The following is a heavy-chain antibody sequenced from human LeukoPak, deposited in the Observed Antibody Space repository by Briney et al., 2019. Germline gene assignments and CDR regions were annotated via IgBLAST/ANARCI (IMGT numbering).Heavy chain of an antibody. CDR2: IYPGDSDT. J-gene: IGHJ4*02. Sequence: GESLKISCKASGYSFATYWIGWVRQMPGKGLEWMGIIYPGDSDTRYSPSFQGQVTISADKSISTAFLQWSSLKASDTAMYYCARRGYCGGDCYSDYWGQGTLVTVSS. CDR3: ARRGYCGGDCYSDY. CDR1: GYSFATYW. V-gene: IGHV5-51*01. D-gene: IGHD2-21*01.